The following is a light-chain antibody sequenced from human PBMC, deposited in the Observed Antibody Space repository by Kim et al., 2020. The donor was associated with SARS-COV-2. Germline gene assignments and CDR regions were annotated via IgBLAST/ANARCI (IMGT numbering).Light chain of an antibody. J-gene: IGKJ5*01. CDR1: QDISNY. CDR2: DAS. V-gene: IGKV1-33*01. CDR3: QQYDNLPPGIT. Sequence: VGDRVTITCQASQDISNYLNWYQQKPGKAPKLLIYDASNLETGVPSRFSGSGSGTDFTFTISSLQPEDIATYYCQQYDNLPPGITFGQGTRLEIK.